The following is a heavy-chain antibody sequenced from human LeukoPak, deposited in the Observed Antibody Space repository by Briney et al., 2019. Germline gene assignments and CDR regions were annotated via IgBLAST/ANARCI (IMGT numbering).Heavy chain of an antibody. CDR1: GFTFSDYD. D-gene: IGHD2-15*01. J-gene: IGHJ4*02. Sequence: GGSLRLSCAASGFTFSDYDMNWIRQAPGKGLEWVSYISSSGRTIYYADSVKGRFTISRDNAKNSLSLQMNSLRAEDTAVYYCAKSGLNRFDYWGQGTLVTVSS. CDR3: AKSGLNRFDY. V-gene: IGHV3-11*01. CDR2: ISSSGRTI.